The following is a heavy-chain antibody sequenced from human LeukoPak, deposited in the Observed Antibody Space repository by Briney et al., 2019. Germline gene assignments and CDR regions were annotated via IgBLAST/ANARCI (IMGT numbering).Heavy chain of an antibody. CDR2: IYHSGSA. J-gene: IGHJ4*02. CDR1: GGSISSSNW. Sequence: SETLSLTCAVSGGSISSSNWWSWVRPPPGKELEWIGEIYHSGSANYNPSLKSRVTISVDKSKNQFSLRLSSVTAADTAVYYCASAGHDGIGYKVCWGQGTLVTVSS. D-gene: IGHD3-22*01. CDR3: ASAGHDGIGYKVC. V-gene: IGHV4-4*02.